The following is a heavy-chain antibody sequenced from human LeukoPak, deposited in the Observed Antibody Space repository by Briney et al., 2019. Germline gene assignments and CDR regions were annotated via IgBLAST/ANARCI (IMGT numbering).Heavy chain of an antibody. Sequence: VASVKVSCKASGGTFSCYTISWVRQAPGQGLEWMGRIIPILGIANYAQKFQGRVTITADKSTSTAYMELSSLRSEDTAVYYCARERSYSGYYDAFDIWGHGTMVTVSS. J-gene: IGHJ3*02. V-gene: IGHV1-69*04. CDR1: GGTFSCYT. D-gene: IGHD3-22*01. CDR2: IIPILGIA. CDR3: ARERSYSGYYDAFDI.